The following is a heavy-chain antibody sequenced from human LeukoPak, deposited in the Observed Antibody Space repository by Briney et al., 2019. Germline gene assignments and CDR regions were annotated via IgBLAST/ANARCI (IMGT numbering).Heavy chain of an antibody. CDR2: ISQSGST. Sequence: PSETLSLTCAVYGGSFSGYYWSWIRQPPGKGLEWIGEISQSGSTNYNSSLKSRVTISVGTSKNQFSLKLTSVTAADTAVYYCARGGGYNWFDPWGQGTLVTVSS. J-gene: IGHJ5*02. CDR3: ARGGGYNWFDP. V-gene: IGHV4-34*01. CDR1: GGSFSGYY.